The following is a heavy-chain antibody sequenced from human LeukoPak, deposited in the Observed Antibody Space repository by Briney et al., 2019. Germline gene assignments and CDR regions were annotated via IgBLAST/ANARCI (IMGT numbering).Heavy chain of an antibody. V-gene: IGHV3-30-3*01. D-gene: IGHD3-10*01. Sequence: GGSLRLSCAASGFTFSSYWMSWVRQAPGKGLEWVAVISYDGSNKYYADSVKGRFTISRDNSKNTLYLQMNSLRAEDTAVYYCARESRLLWFGELPANYFDYWGQGTLVTVSS. CDR1: GFTFSSYW. J-gene: IGHJ4*02. CDR3: ARESRLLWFGELPANYFDY. CDR2: ISYDGSNK.